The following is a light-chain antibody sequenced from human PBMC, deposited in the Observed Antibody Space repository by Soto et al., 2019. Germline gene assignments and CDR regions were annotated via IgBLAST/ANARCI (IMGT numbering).Light chain of an antibody. Sequence: QSVLTQPASVSGSPVQSITIYFTGTSGDVGGYKFVAWYHQHPGKAPKLMIYEVSNRPSGVSSRFSGSTSGNTASLTISGLQAEEEPDYFCGSYTGNIDVCGNGTQVTVL. CDR1: SGDVGGYKF. CDR3: GSYTGNIDV. V-gene: IGLV2-14*01. J-gene: IGLJ1*01. CDR2: EVS.